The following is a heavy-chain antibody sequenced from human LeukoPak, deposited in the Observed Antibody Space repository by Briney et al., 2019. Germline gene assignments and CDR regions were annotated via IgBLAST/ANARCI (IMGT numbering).Heavy chain of an antibody. J-gene: IGHJ4*02. CDR2: INHSGST. D-gene: IGHD4-17*01. CDR1: GGSFSGYY. Sequence: SETLSLTCAVYGGSFSGYYWSWIRQPPGKGLEWIGEINHSGSTNYNPSLRSRVTVSVHTSKNQLSLKLSSVTAADTAVYYCAREGGTVPDYWGQGTLVTVSS. CDR3: AREGGTVPDY. V-gene: IGHV4-34*01.